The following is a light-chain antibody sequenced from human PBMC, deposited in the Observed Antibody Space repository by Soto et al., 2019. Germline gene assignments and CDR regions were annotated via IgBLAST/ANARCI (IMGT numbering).Light chain of an antibody. CDR3: QQYNNWPLT. Sequence: IVMTQSPGTLSVSPGERATLSCRASQSVSRNLAWYQQKPGQAPRLLIYGASTGATGIPARFSGSGSGTEFTLTISSLQSEDFAVYYCQQYNNWPLTFGGGTKVDTK. CDR2: GAS. V-gene: IGKV3-15*01. CDR1: QSVSRN. J-gene: IGKJ4*01.